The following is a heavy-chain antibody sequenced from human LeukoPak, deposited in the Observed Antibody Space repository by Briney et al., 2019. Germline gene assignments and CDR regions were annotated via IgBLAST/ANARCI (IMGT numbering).Heavy chain of an antibody. J-gene: IGHJ4*02. CDR1: GYSFTGYY. Sequence: ASVKVSCKASGYSFTGYYIHWVRQAPGQGLEWMGRINPNSGGATYAQQFQGRVTMTRDTSISTVYMEQTRLGSDDTAVYYCARDSGSSSWESDYWGQGTLVTVSS. CDR2: INPNSGGA. CDR3: ARDSGSSSWESDY. D-gene: IGHD6-13*01. V-gene: IGHV1-2*06.